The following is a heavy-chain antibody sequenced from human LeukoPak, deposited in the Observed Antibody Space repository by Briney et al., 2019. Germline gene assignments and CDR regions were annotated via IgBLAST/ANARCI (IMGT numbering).Heavy chain of an antibody. CDR3: ARDLMGSSNLGY. V-gene: IGHV1-18*01. D-gene: IGHD4-11*01. CDR1: GYTFTSYA. Sequence: GASVKVSCKASGYTFTSYAFCWVRQAHGQGLEWLGWIYPNNGNTNYAQKLQGRVTLTTDTSTSTVYMELRSLTSDDTAVYYCARDLMGSSNLGYWGQGTLVTVSS. J-gene: IGHJ4*02. CDR2: IYPNNGNT.